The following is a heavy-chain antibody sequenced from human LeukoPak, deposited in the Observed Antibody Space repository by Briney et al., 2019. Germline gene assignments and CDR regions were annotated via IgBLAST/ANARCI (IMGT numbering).Heavy chain of an antibody. CDR3: AREDYSGSCPDY. Sequence: ASVKVSCKASGYTFTGYYMHWVRQAPGQGLEWMGWINPNSGGTNYAQKFQGRVTMTRDTSISTAYMELSRLRSDDTAVYYCAREDYSGSCPDYWGQGTLVTVSS. J-gene: IGHJ4*02. CDR2: INPNSGGT. V-gene: IGHV1-2*02. D-gene: IGHD6-13*01. CDR1: GYTFTGYY.